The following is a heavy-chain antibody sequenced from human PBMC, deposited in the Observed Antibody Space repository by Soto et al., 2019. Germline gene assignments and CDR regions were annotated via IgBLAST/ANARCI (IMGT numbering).Heavy chain of an antibody. V-gene: IGHV4-34*01. CDR1: GGSFSGYY. J-gene: IGHJ6*03. D-gene: IGHD6-19*01. Sequence: PSETLSLTCAVYGGSFSGYYWSWIRQPPGKGLEWIGEINHSGSTNYNPSLKSRVTISVDTSKNQFSLKLSSVTAADTAVYYCARGLVAGCYYYYYMDVWGKGTTVTVSS. CDR3: ARGLVAGCYYYYYMDV. CDR2: INHSGST.